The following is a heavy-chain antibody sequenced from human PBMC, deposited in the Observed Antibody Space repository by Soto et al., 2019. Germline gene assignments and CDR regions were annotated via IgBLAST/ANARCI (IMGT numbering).Heavy chain of an antibody. Sequence: GGSLRLSCAASGFTFSSYAMSWVRQAPGKGLEWVSAISGSGGSTYYADSVKGRFTISRDNSKNTLYLQMNSLRAEDTAVYYFAKGYYYDSSGYPPPYYYGMDVWGQGTTVTVSS. CDR1: GFTFSSYA. J-gene: IGHJ6*02. CDR3: AKGYYYDSSGYPPPYYYGMDV. D-gene: IGHD3-22*01. CDR2: ISGSGGST. V-gene: IGHV3-23*01.